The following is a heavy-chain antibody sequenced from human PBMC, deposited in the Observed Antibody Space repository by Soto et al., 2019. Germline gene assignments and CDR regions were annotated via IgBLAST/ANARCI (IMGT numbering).Heavy chain of an antibody. CDR3: AKVLQRMTSVTYFDY. D-gene: IGHD4-4*01. V-gene: IGHV3-30*18. Sequence: QVQLVESGGGVVQPGRSLRLSCAASGFVFSNYAMHWVRQAPGQGLEWVTLISHDGRTELYADSVKGRFSISRDNSKNTLFLQMNSLRPEDTAVYFCAKVLQRMTSVTYFDYWGQGALVTVSS. CDR1: GFVFSNYA. J-gene: IGHJ4*02. CDR2: ISHDGRTE.